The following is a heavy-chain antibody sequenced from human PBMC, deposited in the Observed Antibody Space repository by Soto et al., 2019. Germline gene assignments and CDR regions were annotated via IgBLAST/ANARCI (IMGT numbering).Heavy chain of an antibody. D-gene: IGHD3-3*01. Sequence: SETVSLTCTVSGGSISSGDYYWSWIRQPPGKGLEWIGYIYYSGSTYYNPSLKSRVTISVDTSKNQFSLKLSSVTAADTAVYYCARVLTKYYDFWSGYTIMNWFDPWGQGTLVTVSS. CDR1: GGSISSGDYY. J-gene: IGHJ5*02. V-gene: IGHV4-30-4*01. CDR2: IYYSGST. CDR3: ARVLTKYYDFWSGYTIMNWFDP.